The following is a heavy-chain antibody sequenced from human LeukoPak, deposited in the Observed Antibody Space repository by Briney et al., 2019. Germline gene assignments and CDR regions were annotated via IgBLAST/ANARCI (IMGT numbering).Heavy chain of an antibody. CDR2: INPNSGGT. J-gene: IGHJ4*02. Sequence: SVKVSCKASGYTFSDYYIHWVRQAPGQGLEWMAWINPNSGGTNYAQKFQGRVTMTRDTSITTAYMELSRLTSDDTAVYYCARGSVLTGYSHWGQGTLVTVTS. CDR3: ARGSVLTGYSH. CDR1: GYTFSDYY. V-gene: IGHV1-2*02. D-gene: IGHD3-9*01.